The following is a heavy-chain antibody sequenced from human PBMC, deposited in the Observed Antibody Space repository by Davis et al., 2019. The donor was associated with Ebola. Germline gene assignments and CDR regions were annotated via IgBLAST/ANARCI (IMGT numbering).Heavy chain of an antibody. J-gene: IGHJ6*02. Sequence: ASVKVSCKASGYTFTSYGISWVRQAPGQGLEWMGWISAYNGNTNYAQKLQGRVTMTTDTSTSTAYMELRSLRSDDTAVYYCARGSSTSCYDTICYYYGMDVWGQGTTVTVSS. CDR3: ARGSSTSCYDTICYYYGMDV. V-gene: IGHV1-18*01. CDR2: ISAYNGNT. D-gene: IGHD2-2*01. CDR1: GYTFTSYG.